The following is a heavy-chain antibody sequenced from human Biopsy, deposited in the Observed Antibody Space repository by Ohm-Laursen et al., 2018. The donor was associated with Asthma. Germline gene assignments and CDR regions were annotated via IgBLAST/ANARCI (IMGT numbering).Heavy chain of an antibody. V-gene: IGHV1-69*01. J-gene: IGHJ4*02. Sequence: GSSVKVSCKASGGTFSTFTITWVRQAPGQALEWMGGILPILGTSNYAQKFQGRVTITADESTRTAYMELSSLRSEDTAVYYYAAPPVGSISYFDSWGQGTLVTVSS. CDR1: GGTFSTFT. CDR3: AAPPVGSISYFDS. D-gene: IGHD1-26*01. CDR2: ILPILGTS.